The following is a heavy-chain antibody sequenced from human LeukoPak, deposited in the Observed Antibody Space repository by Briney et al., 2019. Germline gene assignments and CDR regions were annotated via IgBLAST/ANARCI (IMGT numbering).Heavy chain of an antibody. CDR2: IHHSGST. Sequence: SETLSLTCTVSGDSISSGYYWGWIRQPPGKGLEWIGSIHHSGSTYYNPSLKSRVTMSVDTSKNQFSLKLSSVTAADTAVYYCARKGYCSSTSCYNDYYYYYMDVWGKGTTVTISS. V-gene: IGHV4-38-2*02. D-gene: IGHD2-2*02. CDR1: GDSISSGYY. J-gene: IGHJ6*03. CDR3: ARKGYCSSTSCYNDYYYYYMDV.